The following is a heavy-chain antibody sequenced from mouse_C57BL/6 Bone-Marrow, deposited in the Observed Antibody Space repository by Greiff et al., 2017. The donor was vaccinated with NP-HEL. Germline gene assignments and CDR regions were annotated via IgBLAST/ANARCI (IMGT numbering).Heavy chain of an antibody. CDR3: ARGGVYDYDGY. V-gene: IGHV1-81*01. Sequence: VKLQESGAELARTGASVKLSCKASGDRGKREGRRGGKERRGKGSEWIGEIYPRSGNTYYNEKFKGKATLTADKSSSTAYMELRSLTSEDSAVYFCARGGVYDYDGYWGQGTTLTVSS. CDR1: GDRGKREG. D-gene: IGHD2-4*01. J-gene: IGHJ2*01. CDR2: IYPRSGNT.